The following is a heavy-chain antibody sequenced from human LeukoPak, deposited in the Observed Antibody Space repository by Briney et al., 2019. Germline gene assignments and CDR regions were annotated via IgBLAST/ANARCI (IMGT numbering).Heavy chain of an antibody. Sequence: GGSLRLSCAASGFTLSDHDMDWVRQAPGKGLEWVGRSGRKAISYSTDYAASVKGRFSISRDESMTSLFLQMNSLKAEDTAVYFCAVYISGTPLPRDWGQGTLVTVSS. D-gene: IGHD1-20*01. J-gene: IGHJ4*02. CDR1: GFTLSDHD. CDR3: AVYISGTPLPRD. CDR2: SGRKAISYST. V-gene: IGHV3-72*01.